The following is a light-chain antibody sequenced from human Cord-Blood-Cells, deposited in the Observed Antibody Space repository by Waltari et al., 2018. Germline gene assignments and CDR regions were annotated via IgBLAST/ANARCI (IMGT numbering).Light chain of an antibody. CDR3: QQYYSTPLT. CDR2: WAS. Sequence: DIVMTHSPDSLDVYLCDCATITFQPRQSVLYSSNNKNYLAWYQQKPGQPPKLLIYWASTRESGVPDRFSGSGSGTDFTLTISSLQAEDVAVYYCQQYYSTPLTFGGGTKVEIK. V-gene: IGKV4-1*01. J-gene: IGKJ4*01. CDR1: QSVLYSSNNKNY.